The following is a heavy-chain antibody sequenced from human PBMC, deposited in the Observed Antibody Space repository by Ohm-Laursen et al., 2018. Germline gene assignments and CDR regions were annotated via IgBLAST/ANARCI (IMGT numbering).Heavy chain of an antibody. Sequence: SLILSCSASGFPFSSYGMHWVRQAPGKGLEWVALISYDGSNKYYADSVKGRFTISRDNSRNTLYLQMNSLRAEETAVYYCAKSRYGPTGDFDYWGQGTLVTVSS. J-gene: IGHJ4*02. D-gene: IGHD7-27*01. V-gene: IGHV3-30*18. CDR3: AKSRYGPTGDFDY. CDR1: GFPFSSYG. CDR2: ISYDGSNK.